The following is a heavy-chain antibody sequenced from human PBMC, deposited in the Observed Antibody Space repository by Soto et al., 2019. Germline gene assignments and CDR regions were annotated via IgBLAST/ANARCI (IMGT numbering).Heavy chain of an antibody. V-gene: IGHV4-30-2*01. CDR2: IYHSGST. J-gene: IGHJ4*02. D-gene: IGHD3-10*01. CDR1: GGSISSGGYS. CDR3: ARDPGV. Sequence: LSLTCAVSGGSISSGGYSWSWIRQPPGKGLEWIGYIYHSGSTYYNPSLKSRVTISVDRSKNQFSLNLSSVTAADTAVYYCARDPGVWGQGTLVTVSS.